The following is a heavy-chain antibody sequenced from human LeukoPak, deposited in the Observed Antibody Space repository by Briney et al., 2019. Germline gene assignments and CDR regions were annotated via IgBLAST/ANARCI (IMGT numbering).Heavy chain of an antibody. D-gene: IGHD7-27*01. V-gene: IGHV3-74*01. CDR3: ATSLGPLAEY. CDR2: INSGGSGT. CDR1: GFAFSSNW. J-gene: IGHJ4*02. Sequence: GGSLRLSCAASGFAFSSNWMHWVRQTPGKGLVWVSRINSGGSGTSYADSVEGRFTIFRDNAKNTLYLQMNSLKGEDTAVYYCATSLGPLAEYWGRGTLVTVSS.